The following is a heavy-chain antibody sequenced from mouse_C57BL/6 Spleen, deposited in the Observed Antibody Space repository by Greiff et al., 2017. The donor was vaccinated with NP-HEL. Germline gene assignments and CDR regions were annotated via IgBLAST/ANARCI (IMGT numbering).Heavy chain of an antibody. CDR3: TTDYGSSYWFAY. Sequence: EVQLQQSGAELVRPGASVKLSCTASGFNIKDDYMHWVKPRPEQGLEWIGWIDPENGDSEYASKIQGKATITTDTSSNTAYLQLSSLTSEDAAVYYFTTDYGSSYWFAYWGQGTLVTVAA. CDR2: IDPENGDS. J-gene: IGHJ3*01. V-gene: IGHV14-4*01. D-gene: IGHD1-1*01. CDR1: GFNIKDDY.